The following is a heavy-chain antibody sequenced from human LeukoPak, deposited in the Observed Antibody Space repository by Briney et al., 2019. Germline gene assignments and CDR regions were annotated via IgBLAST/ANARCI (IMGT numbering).Heavy chain of an antibody. Sequence: PSETLSLTCTVSGGSISSSSYYWGWIRQPPGKGLEWIGSIYYSGSTYYDPSLKSRVTISVDTSKNQFSLKLSSVTAADTAVYYCARLEMLMVAATPDDYWGQGTLVTVSS. CDR3: ARLEMLMVAATPDDY. CDR2: IYYSGST. J-gene: IGHJ4*02. CDR1: GGSISSSSYY. V-gene: IGHV4-39*01. D-gene: IGHD2-15*01.